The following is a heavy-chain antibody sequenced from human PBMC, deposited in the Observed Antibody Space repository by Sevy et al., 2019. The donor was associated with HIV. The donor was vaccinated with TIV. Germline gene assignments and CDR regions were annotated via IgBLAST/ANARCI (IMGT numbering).Heavy chain of an antibody. CDR3: ATGGDVWVTTQNNY. V-gene: IGHV3-23*01. CDR1: GFIFDNYA. J-gene: IGHJ4*02. D-gene: IGHD3-16*01. CDR2: ITASGGTR. Sequence: GGSLRLSCAASGFIFDNYAMTWVRQAPGKGLEWVSGITASGGTRNYADSVKGRFTISRDNPKNTLYLQMNSLRAEDTALYYCATGGDVWVTTQNNYWGLGTLVTVSS.